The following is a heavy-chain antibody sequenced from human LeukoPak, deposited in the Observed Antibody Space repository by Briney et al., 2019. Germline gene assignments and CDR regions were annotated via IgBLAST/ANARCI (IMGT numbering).Heavy chain of an antibody. CDR1: GGSFSGYY. CDR2: INHSGST. J-gene: IGHJ4*02. D-gene: IGHD3-16*02. V-gene: IGHV4-34*01. Sequence: SETLSPTCGVYGGSFSGYYWSWIRQPPGKGLEWIGEINHSGSTNYNPSLKSRVTISVDTSKNQFSLKLSSVTAADTAVYYCARRSYDYVWGSYRHPGYYFDYWGQGTLVTVSS. CDR3: ARRSYDYVWGSYRHPGYYFDY.